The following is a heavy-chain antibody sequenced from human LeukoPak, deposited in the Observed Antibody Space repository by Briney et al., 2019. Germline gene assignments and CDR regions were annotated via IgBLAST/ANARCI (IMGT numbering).Heavy chain of an antibody. CDR3: ARDWYSSSWFLADY. J-gene: IGHJ4*02. V-gene: IGHV3-7*01. CDR2: IKQDGSEK. CDR1: GFTFSSYW. Sequence: PGGSLRLSCAASGFTFSSYWMSWVRQAPGKGLGWVANIKQDGSEKYYVDSVKGRFTISRDNAKKSLYLQMNSLRAEDTAVYYCARDWYSSSWFLADYWGQGTLVTVSS. D-gene: IGHD6-13*01.